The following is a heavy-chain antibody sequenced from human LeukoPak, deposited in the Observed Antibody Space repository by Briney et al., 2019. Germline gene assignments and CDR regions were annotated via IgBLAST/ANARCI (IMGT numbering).Heavy chain of an antibody. CDR2: IYYSGST. CDR3: AREGYCSSTSCYKVFDY. V-gene: IGHV4-59*01. J-gene: IGHJ4*02. Sequence: PSETLSLTCTVSGGSISSYYWSWIRQPPGKGLEWIGYIYYSGSTTYNPSLKSRVTISVDTSKNQFSLKLSSVTAADTAVYYCAREGYCSSTSCYKVFDYWGQGTLVTVSS. D-gene: IGHD2-2*02. CDR1: GGSISSYY.